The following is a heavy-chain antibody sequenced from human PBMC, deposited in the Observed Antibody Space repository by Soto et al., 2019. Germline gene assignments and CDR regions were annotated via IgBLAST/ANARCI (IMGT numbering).Heavy chain of an antibody. CDR2: IYHSGST. V-gene: IGHV4-4*02. CDR1: GGSISSSNW. J-gene: IGHJ6*02. CDR3: ARDYITGTTRKYGMDV. D-gene: IGHD1-7*01. Sequence: QVQLQESGPGLVKPSGTLSLTCAVSGGSISSSNWWSWVRQPPRKGLEWIGEIYHSGSTNYNPSLKNRVTISVDKSKSQFSLKLSSVTAADTAVYYCARDYITGTTRKYGMDVWGQGTTVTVSS.